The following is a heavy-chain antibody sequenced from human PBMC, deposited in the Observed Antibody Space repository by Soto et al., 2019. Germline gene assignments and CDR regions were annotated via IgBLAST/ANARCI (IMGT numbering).Heavy chain of an antibody. V-gene: IGHV4-39*01. CDR1: GGSISSSSYY. D-gene: IGHD3-10*01. CDR2: LYYSGST. J-gene: IGHJ3*02. CDR3: VRHYYSSGSYYKGAFDI. Sequence: SETLSLTCTVSGGSISSSSYYWGWIRQPPGKGLEWIGSLYYSGSTYYNPSLKSRVTISVDTSKNQFSMKLSSVTAADTAVYYCVRHYYSSGSYYKGAFDIWGQGTMVTVSS.